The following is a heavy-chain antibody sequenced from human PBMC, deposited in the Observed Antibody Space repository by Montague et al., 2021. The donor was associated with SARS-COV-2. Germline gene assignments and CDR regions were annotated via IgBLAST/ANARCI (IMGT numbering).Heavy chain of an antibody. CDR2: ISISDGNT. Sequence: SLRLSCAASGFTFSSYAMSWVRQAPGKGLEWVSTISISDGNTYYADSVKGRFTISRDKSKNTLHLQMNSLRAEDTAVYYCAKDRQLVGDDAFDIWGQGTMVTVSS. CDR3: AKDRQLVGDDAFDI. CDR1: GFTFSSYA. J-gene: IGHJ3*02. V-gene: IGHV3-23*01. D-gene: IGHD6-13*01.